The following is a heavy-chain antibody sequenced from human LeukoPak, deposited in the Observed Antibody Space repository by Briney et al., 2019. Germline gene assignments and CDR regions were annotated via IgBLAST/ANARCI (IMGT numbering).Heavy chain of an antibody. CDR1: GFTFSSYS. J-gene: IGHJ3*02. D-gene: IGHD5-24*01. Sequence: PGGSLRLSCAAPGFTFSSYSMNWVRQAPGKGLEWVANIKQDGSEKYYVDSVKGRFTISRDNAKNSLYLQMNSLRAEDTAVYYCARLRDGYPSRGDAFDIWGQGTMVTVSS. CDR2: IKQDGSEK. CDR3: ARLRDGYPSRGDAFDI. V-gene: IGHV3-7*01.